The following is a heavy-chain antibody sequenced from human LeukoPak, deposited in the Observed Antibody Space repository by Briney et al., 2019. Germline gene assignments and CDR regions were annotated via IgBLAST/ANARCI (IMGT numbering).Heavy chain of an antibody. Sequence: GESLKISCKGSGYSFTSYWIGWVRQMPGKGLEWMGIIYPGDSDTRYSPSFQGQVTISADKSISTAYLQWSSLKASDTAMYYCARVYCDSSGYHTPFDYWGQGTLVTVSS. D-gene: IGHD3-22*01. CDR1: GYSFTSYW. V-gene: IGHV5-51*01. CDR3: ARVYCDSSGYHTPFDY. CDR2: IYPGDSDT. J-gene: IGHJ4*02.